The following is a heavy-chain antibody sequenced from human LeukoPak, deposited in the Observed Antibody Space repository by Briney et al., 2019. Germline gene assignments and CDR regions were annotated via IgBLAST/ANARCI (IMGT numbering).Heavy chain of an antibody. CDR3: TRALYCSGGSCWPFDY. J-gene: IGHJ4*02. Sequence: GGSLRLSCTASGFTFGDYAMSWVRQAPGKGREGVGFIRSKAYGGTTEYAASVKGRFTISRDDSKSIAYLQMNSLKTEDTAVYYCTRALYCSGGSCWPFDYWGQGTLVTVSS. CDR2: IRSKAYGGTT. CDR1: GFTFGDYA. D-gene: IGHD2-15*01. V-gene: IGHV3-49*04.